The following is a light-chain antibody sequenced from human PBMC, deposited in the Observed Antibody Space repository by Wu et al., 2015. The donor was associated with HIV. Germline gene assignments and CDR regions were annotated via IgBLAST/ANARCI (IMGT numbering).Light chain of an antibody. V-gene: IGKV3-20*01. Sequence: EIVLTQSPGTLSLSPGERATLSCRASQSLSSSYLAWYQQRAGQAPRLLIYGASNRATGIPDRFSGSGSGTDFTLTIRRLEPEDFAVYYCQQYGSSPLTFGQGTRLEIK. J-gene: IGKJ5*01. CDR2: GAS. CDR3: QQYGSSPLT. CDR1: QSLSSSY.